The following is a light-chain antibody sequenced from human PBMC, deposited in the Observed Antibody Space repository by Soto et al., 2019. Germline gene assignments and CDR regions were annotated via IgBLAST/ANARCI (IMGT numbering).Light chain of an antibody. J-gene: IGLJ3*02. CDR3: QAYDYSLTASV. CDR1: SSNCGAGYD. CDR2: GNS. Sequence: QSVLTQPPSVSGAPGQRDTIPCTGNSSNCGAGYDVHWYQQLPGAAPHLVIFGNSNRPAGVPARLSGSKSGTSASLAITGLQAEDEADYYCQAYDYSLTASVFGGGPQLTVL. V-gene: IGLV1-40*01.